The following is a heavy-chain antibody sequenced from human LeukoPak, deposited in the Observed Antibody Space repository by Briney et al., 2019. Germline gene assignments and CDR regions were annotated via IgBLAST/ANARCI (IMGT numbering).Heavy chain of an antibody. J-gene: IGHJ4*02. CDR2: INPSGGST. CDR3: AHRGGEEWDLTPY. CDR1: GYTFTSYY. Sequence: ASVKVSCKASGYTFTSYYMHWVRQAPGQGLEWMGIINPSGGSTSSAQKFQGRVTMTRDTSTSTVYMERSSLRSEDTAVYYCAHRGGEEWDLTPYWGQGTLVTVSS. D-gene: IGHD1-26*01. V-gene: IGHV1-46*01.